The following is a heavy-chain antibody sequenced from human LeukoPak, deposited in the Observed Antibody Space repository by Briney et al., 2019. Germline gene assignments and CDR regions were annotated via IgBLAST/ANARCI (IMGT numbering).Heavy chain of an antibody. Sequence: GGSLRLSCAASGFTFNDCYMNWIRQAPGKGLEWVSYISSSGSTRYYADSLKGRFTISRDNAGNSLYLQMDSLRADDTAVYYRARDRSRMVRGIDALDLWGQGTMVTVSS. V-gene: IGHV3-11*01. D-gene: IGHD3-10*01. CDR3: ARDRSRMVRGIDALDL. CDR2: ISSSGSTR. CDR1: GFTFNDCY. J-gene: IGHJ3*01.